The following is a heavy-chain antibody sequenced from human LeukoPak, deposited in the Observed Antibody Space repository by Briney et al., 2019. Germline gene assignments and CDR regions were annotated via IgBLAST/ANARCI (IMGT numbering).Heavy chain of an antibody. Sequence: GGSLRLSCAASGFTFSSYWMHWVRQAPGKGLVWVSRINSDGSSTSYADSVKGRFTISRDNAKNTLYLQMNSLRAEHTAVYYCARYYYDSSGDYGMDVWGQGTTVTVSS. CDR1: GFTFSSYW. V-gene: IGHV3-74*01. J-gene: IGHJ6*02. D-gene: IGHD3-22*01. CDR2: INSDGSST. CDR3: ARYYYDSSGDYGMDV.